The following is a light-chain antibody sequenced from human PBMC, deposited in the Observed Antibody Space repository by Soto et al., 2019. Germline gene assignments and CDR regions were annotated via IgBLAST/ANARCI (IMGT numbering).Light chain of an antibody. V-gene: IGKV3-11*01. CDR1: QSVST. CDR3: KQRGNWPPSFT. J-gene: IGKJ5*01. Sequence: EVVLPQSPATLSLSPGERATLSCRASQSVSTLIWYQQKAGQAPRLLIHDVSISATGTPARFSGSGSGTDFTLTINSPEPEDFAVYFCKQRGNWPPSFTFGQGTRLEIK. CDR2: DVS.